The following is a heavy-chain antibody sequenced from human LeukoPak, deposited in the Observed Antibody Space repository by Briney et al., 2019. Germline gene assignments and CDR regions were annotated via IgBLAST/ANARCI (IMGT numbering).Heavy chain of an antibody. V-gene: IGHV1-8*02. D-gene: IGHD3-9*01. J-gene: IGHJ6*02. CDR3: ATVPLYYDILTGYPNYYGMDV. CDR1: GYTFTSYG. Sequence: ASVKVSCKASGYTFTSYGISWVRQAPGQGLEWMGWMNPNSGNTGYAQKFQGRVTMTRNTSISTAYMELSSLRSEDTAVYYCATVPLYYDILTGYPNYYGMDVWGQRTTVTVSS. CDR2: MNPNSGNT.